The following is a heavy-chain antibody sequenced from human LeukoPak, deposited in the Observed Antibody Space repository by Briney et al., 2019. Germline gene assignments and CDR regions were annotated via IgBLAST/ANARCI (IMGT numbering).Heavy chain of an antibody. CDR2: MNPNSGNT. CDR1: GYTFTSYD. Sequence: ASVKVSCKASGYTFTSYDINWVRQATGQGLEWMGWMNPNSGNTGYAQKFQGRVTMTRNTSISTAYMELSSLRSEDTAVYYCASGQGYYDSWSGYYTLWFDPWGQGTLVTVSS. J-gene: IGHJ5*02. D-gene: IGHD3-3*01. CDR3: ASGQGYYDSWSGYYTLWFDP. V-gene: IGHV1-8*01.